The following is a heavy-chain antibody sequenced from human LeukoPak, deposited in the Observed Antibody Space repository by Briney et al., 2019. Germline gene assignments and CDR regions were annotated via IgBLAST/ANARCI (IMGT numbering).Heavy chain of an antibody. V-gene: IGHV4-59*12. Sequence: SETLSLTCTVSGGSISSYYWSWIRQPPGKGLECIGYIYYSGSTNCNPSLKSRVTISVDTSKNQFSLKLNSVTAADTAVYYCARAGSGNRGNMDVWGKGTTVTVS. J-gene: IGHJ6*03. D-gene: IGHD3-3*01. CDR2: IYYSGST. CDR1: GGSISSYY. CDR3: ARAGSGNRGNMDV.